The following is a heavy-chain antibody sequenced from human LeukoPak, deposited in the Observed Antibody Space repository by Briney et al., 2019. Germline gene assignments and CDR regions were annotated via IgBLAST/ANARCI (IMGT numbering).Heavy chain of an antibody. V-gene: IGHV6-1*01. D-gene: IGHD4-11*01. J-gene: IGHJ4*02. CDR2: TYYRSKWYN. Sequence: SQTLSLTCAISGDSVSNNSVAWNWIRQSPSRGLEWPGRTYYRSKWYNDYAVSVKSRITINPDTSKNQFSLQLNSVSPEDTAVYYCARTMADTVAVDYWGQGTLVTVPS. CDR1: GDSVSNNSVA. CDR3: ARTMADTVAVDY.